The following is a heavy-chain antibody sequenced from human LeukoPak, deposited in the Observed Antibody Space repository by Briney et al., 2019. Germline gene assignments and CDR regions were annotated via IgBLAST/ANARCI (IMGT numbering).Heavy chain of an antibody. CDR2: IWYDGTNK. D-gene: IGHD3-22*01. CDR1: GFTFSSYG. CDR3: ARDHDNSDYYPPTFDY. V-gene: IGHV3-33*01. J-gene: IGHJ4*02. Sequence: PGGSLRLSCAASGFTFSSYGMHWVRQAPGKGLEWVAIIWYDGTNKYYADSVKGRFTISRDNSKNTLYLQMNSLRVEDTAVYFCARDHDNSDYYPPTFDYWGQGTLVTVSS.